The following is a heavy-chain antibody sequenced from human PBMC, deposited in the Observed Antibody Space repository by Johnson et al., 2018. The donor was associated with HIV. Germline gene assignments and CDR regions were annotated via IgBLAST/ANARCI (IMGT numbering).Heavy chain of an antibody. CDR3: AKDLRGYSYGLGAFDI. J-gene: IGHJ3*02. CDR1: GFTFDDYA. CDR2: ISWNSGSI. Sequence: VQLLESGGGVIRPGGSLRLSCAASGFTFDDYAMHWVRQAPGKGLEWVSGISWNSGSIGYADSVKGRFTICRDNAKNSLYLQMNSLRAEDTALYYCAKDLRGYSYGLGAFDIWGQGTMVTVSS. V-gene: IGHV3-9*01. D-gene: IGHD5-18*01.